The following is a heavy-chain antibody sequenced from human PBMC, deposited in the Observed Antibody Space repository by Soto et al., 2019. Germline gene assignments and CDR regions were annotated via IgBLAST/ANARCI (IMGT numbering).Heavy chain of an antibody. D-gene: IGHD4-17*01. Sequence: EVQLVESGGGLVQPGGSLRLSCAASGFTFSSYSMNWVRQAPGKGLEWVSYISSSSSTIYYADSVKGRFTISRDNAKNSLELQMNSLRDEDTAVYYCARENYGDYLNWFDPWGQGTLVTVSS. CDR1: GFTFSSYS. V-gene: IGHV3-48*02. J-gene: IGHJ5*02. CDR2: ISSSSSTI. CDR3: ARENYGDYLNWFDP.